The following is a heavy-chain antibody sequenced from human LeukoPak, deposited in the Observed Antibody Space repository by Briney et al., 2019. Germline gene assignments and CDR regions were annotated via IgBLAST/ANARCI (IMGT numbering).Heavy chain of an antibody. CDR2: INPNSGGT. CDR3: ARGVRGTSPLYHFDY. CDR1: GYTFTGYY. D-gene: IGHD3-10*01. V-gene: IGHV1-2*04. J-gene: IGHJ4*02. Sequence: ASVKVSCKASGYTFTGYYMHWVRQAPGQGLEWMGWINPNSGGTNYAQKFQGWVTMTRDTPISTAYMELSRLRSDDTAMYYCARGVRGTSPLYHFDYWGQGTLVTVSS.